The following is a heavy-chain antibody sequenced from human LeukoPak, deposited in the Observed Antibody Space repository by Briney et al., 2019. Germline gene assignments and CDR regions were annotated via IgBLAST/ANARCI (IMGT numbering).Heavy chain of an antibody. CDR3: AGGTGMDI. J-gene: IGHJ6*02. D-gene: IGHD1-1*01. Sequence: GGSLRLSCAASGFTFSSYWMNWVRQAPGKGLEWVATIKQDGSEKYYVDFVKGRFSISRDNAKNSLYLQMNSLGADDTAVYYCAGGTGMDIWGQGTPVTVS. V-gene: IGHV3-7*05. CDR1: GFTFSSYW. CDR2: IKQDGSEK.